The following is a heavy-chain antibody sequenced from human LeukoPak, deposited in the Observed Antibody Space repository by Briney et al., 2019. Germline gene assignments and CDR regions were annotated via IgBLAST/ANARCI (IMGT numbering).Heavy chain of an antibody. CDR2: IYYNGSS. CDR1: GGSISSGDYY. V-gene: IGHV4-30-4*08. D-gene: IGHD2/OR15-2a*01. Sequence: SETLSLTCTVSGGSISSGDYYWSWIRQPPGRGLECIGYIYYNGSSFCNPSLKSRVTISVDTSMNHVSLTLSSVTAADTAVYYCARGNNPYFFDYWGQGTLVTVSS. CDR3: ARGNNPYFFDY. J-gene: IGHJ4*02.